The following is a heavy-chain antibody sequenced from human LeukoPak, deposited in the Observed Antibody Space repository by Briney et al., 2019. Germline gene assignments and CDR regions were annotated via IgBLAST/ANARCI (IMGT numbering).Heavy chain of an antibody. V-gene: IGHV4-39*07. CDR2: IYYSGST. D-gene: IGHD1-26*01. CDR3: ARDPITQLVGATRHNWFDP. J-gene: IGHJ5*02. Sequence: SETLSLTCTVSGGSISSSSYYWGWIRQPPGKGLEWIGSIYYSGSTYYNPSLKSRVTISVDTSKNQFSLKLSSVTAADTAVYYCARDPITQLVGATRHNWFDPWGQGTLVTVSS. CDR1: GGSISSSSYY.